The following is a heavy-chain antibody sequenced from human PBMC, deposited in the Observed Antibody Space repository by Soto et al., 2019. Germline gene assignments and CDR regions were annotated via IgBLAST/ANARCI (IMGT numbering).Heavy chain of an antibody. J-gene: IGHJ4*02. V-gene: IGHV1-3*01. D-gene: IGHD3-22*01. CDR3: ARDVPYYYDSSGYSVN. CDR1: GYTFTSYA. CDR2: INAGNGNT. Sequence: GASVKVSCKASGYTFTSYAMHWVRQAPGQRLEWMGWINAGNGNTKYSQKFQGRVTITRDTSASTAYMELSSLRSDDTAVYYCARDVPYYYDSSGYSVNWGQGTLVTVS.